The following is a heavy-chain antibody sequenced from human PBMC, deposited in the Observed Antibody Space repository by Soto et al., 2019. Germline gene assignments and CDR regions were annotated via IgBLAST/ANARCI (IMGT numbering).Heavy chain of an antibody. CDR2: IIPIFGTA. Sequence: SVKVSCKASGGTFSSYAISWVRQAPGQGLEWMGGIIPIFGTANYAQKLQGRVTMTTDKSTSTAYMELRSLRSDDTAVYYCATAGYSSSWFDQYYFDYWDQGTLVTVSS. J-gene: IGHJ4*02. CDR1: GGTFSSYA. V-gene: IGHV1-69*05. D-gene: IGHD6-13*01. CDR3: ATAGYSSSWFDQYYFDY.